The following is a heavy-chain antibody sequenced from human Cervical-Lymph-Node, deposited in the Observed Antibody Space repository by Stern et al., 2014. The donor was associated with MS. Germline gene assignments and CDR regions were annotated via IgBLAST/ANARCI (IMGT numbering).Heavy chain of an antibody. Sequence: VQLVESGSELKKPGASVKGSCKASGYSFTHFALNWVRHAPGQGLQWMGWINTNTGNPSYAQAFTGRFVFSLDTSVSTAYLQISSLKAEDTAVYYCARDPHDYGDRFDYWGQGTLVTVSS. J-gene: IGHJ4*02. V-gene: IGHV7-4-1*02. CDR2: INTNTGNP. D-gene: IGHD4-17*01. CDR3: ARDPHDYGDRFDY. CDR1: GYSFTHFA.